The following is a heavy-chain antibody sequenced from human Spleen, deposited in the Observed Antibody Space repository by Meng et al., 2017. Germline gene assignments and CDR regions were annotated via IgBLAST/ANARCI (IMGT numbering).Heavy chain of an antibody. V-gene: IGHV3-23*01. CDR3: AKRSVLDY. J-gene: IGHJ4*02. CDR1: GFTFSSYA. Sequence: GESLKISCAASGFTFSSYAMSWVRQAPGKGLEWVSSISGDGTTFYADSVKGRFTISGDNSQNTLFLQMNNLRGEDTAVYFCAKRSVLDYWGQGTLVTVSS. CDR2: ISGDGTT.